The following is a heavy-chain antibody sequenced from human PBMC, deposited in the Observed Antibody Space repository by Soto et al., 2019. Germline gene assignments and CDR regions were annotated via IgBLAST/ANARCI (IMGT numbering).Heavy chain of an antibody. J-gene: IGHJ3*02. CDR1: GFTFSSYS. CDR2: ISSSSSYI. CDR3: ARSVSSGYDAFDI. Sequence: GGSLRLSCAASGFTFSSYSMNWVRQAPGKGLEWVSSISSSSSYIYYADSVKGRFTISRDNAKNSLYLQMNSLRAEDSAGYYCARSVSSGYDAFDIWGQGTMVTVSS. V-gene: IGHV3-21*04. D-gene: IGHD5-12*01.